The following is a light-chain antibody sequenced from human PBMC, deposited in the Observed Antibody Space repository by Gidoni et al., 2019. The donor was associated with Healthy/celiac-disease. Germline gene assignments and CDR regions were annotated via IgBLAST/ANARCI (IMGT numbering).Light chain of an antibody. J-gene: IGKJ1*01. V-gene: IGKV4-1*01. Sequence: EIVITQSPDPLAVSLGERATINCKSSQSVLYSSNNKNYLAWYQQKPGQPPKLLIYWASTRESGVPDRFSGSGSGKDFTLTISSLQAEDVAVYYCQQYYSTRTFXXXTKVEIK. CDR2: WAS. CDR1: QSVLYSSNNKNY. CDR3: QQYYSTRT.